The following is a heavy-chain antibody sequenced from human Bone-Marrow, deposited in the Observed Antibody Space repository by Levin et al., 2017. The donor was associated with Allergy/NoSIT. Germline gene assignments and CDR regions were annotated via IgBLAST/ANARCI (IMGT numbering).Heavy chain of an antibody. CDR3: ARDPAVTRDGYFDL. V-gene: IGHV1-2*02. CDR2: INPNNGAT. J-gene: IGHJ2*01. Sequence: ASVKVSCKASGFAFTDYYMHWVRQAPGQGLEWLGWINPNNGATKYALKFQDRVTMTRDTSISTAYMEFRRLRSDDTAVFYCARDPAVTRDGYFDLWGSGTLVSVSS. CDR1: GFAFTDYY. D-gene: IGHD4-17*01.